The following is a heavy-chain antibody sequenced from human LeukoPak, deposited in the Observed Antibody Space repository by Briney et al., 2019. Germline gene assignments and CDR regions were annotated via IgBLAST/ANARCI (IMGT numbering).Heavy chain of an antibody. CDR1: GYTFTGYY. Sequence: ASVKVSCKASGYTFTGYYMHWVRQAPGQGLEWMGWINPNSGGTNYAQKFQGRVAMTRDTSISTAYMELSRLRSDDTAVYYCASRPYSGSYPGSDYWGQGTLVTVSS. J-gene: IGHJ4*02. CDR2: INPNSGGT. CDR3: ASRPYSGSYPGSDY. V-gene: IGHV1-2*02. D-gene: IGHD1-26*01.